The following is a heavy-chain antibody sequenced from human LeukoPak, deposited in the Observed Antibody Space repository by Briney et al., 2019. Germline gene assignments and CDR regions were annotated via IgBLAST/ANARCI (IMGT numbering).Heavy chain of an antibody. CDR1: GFTFSHYY. CDR3: ARRAGAYSHPYDY. Sequence: GGSLRLSCAASGFTFSHYYMSWIRQAPGKALEWVSYVSSGSSTIYYADSVKGRFTVSRDNGKRSLYLQMNSLRAEDTAVYYCARRAGAYSHPYDYWGQGTLVTVSS. V-gene: IGHV3-11*01. D-gene: IGHD4/OR15-4a*01. J-gene: IGHJ4*02. CDR2: VSSGSSTI.